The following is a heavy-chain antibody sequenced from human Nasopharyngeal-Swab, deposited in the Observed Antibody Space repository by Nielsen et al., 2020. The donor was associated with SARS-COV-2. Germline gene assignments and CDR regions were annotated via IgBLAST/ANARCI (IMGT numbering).Heavy chain of an antibody. CDR1: EFTLSSYW. J-gene: IGHJ4*02. CDR2: INPDGSTT. Sequence: GGSLRLSCAPSEFTLSSYWMHWVRQAPGKGLVWVSRINPDGSTTNYADSMKGRFTTSTDNAKSTLYLEMNSLRAEDTAVYYCARGRGSSTSMIGYWGQGTLVTVSS. D-gene: IGHD2/OR15-2a*01. CDR3: ARGRGSSTSMIGY. V-gene: IGHV3-74*01.